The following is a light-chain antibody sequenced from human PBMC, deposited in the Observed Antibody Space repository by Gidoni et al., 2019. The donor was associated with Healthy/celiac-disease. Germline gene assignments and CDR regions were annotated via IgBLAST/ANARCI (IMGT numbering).Light chain of an antibody. CDR2: GAS. CDR3: QQLPT. J-gene: IGKJ2*01. CDR1: QSVSSN. V-gene: IGKV3-15*01. Sequence: EIVMTQSPATLSVSPGERATLSCRASQSVSSNLAWYQQKPGQAPRLLIDGASTRATGIPARFSGSGSGTEFTLTISSLQSEDFAVYYCQQLPTFXQXTKLXIK.